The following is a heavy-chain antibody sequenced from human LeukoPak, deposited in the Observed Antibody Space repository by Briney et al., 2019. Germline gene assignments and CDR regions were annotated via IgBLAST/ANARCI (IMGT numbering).Heavy chain of an antibody. D-gene: IGHD6-13*01. CDR3: ARVRDSRDSDAFDT. Sequence: GGSLRLSCAASGFTFSDYYMSWIRQAPGKGLEWVALIWFDGTNENYGDSVNGRFTISRDNSKNTVYLEMSSLRAEDTALYYCARVRDSRDSDAFDTWGQGTMVTISS. CDR1: GFTFSDYY. J-gene: IGHJ3*02. V-gene: IGHV3-33*08. CDR2: IWFDGTNE.